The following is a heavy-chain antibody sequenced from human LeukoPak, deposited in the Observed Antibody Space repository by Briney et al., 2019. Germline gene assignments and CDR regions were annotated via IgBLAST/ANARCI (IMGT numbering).Heavy chain of an antibody. CDR2: IIPILGIA. V-gene: IGHV1-69*04. CDR3: ARDSGYYYDSSGYYSPDYYYGMDV. J-gene: IGHJ6*02. D-gene: IGHD3-22*01. Sequence: SVKVSCKASGGTFISYAISWVRQAPGQGLEWMGRIIPILGIANYAQKFQGRVTITTDKSTSTAYMELSSLRSEDTAVYYCARDSGYYYDSSGYYSPDYYYGMDVWGQGTTVTVSS. CDR1: GGTFISYA.